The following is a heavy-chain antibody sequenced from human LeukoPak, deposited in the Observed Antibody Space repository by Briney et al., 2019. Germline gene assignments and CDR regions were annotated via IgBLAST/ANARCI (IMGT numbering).Heavy chain of an antibody. CDR3: AKDPDYYYDSSGYYVDY. Sequence: GGSLRLSCVASGFTFDDYAMHWVRQAPGKGLEWVSGISWNSGSIGYADSVKGRFTISRDNAKKSLYLQMNSLRTEDTAVYYCAKDPDYYYDSSGYYVDYWGQGTLVTVSS. V-gene: IGHV3-9*01. CDR2: ISWNSGSI. CDR1: GFTFDDYA. J-gene: IGHJ4*02. D-gene: IGHD3-22*01.